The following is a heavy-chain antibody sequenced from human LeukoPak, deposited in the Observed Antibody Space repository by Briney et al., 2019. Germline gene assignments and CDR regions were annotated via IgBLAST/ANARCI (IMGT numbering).Heavy chain of an antibody. Sequence: GGSLRLSCAASGFTFSSYSMNWVRQAPGKGLEWVSSISSSSSYVYYAGSVKGRFTISRDNAKNSLYLQMNSLRAEDTAVYYCASYPYSGSYFFDYWGQGTLVTVSS. CDR2: ISSSSSYV. CDR1: GFTFSSYS. J-gene: IGHJ4*02. D-gene: IGHD1-26*01. V-gene: IGHV3-21*01. CDR3: ASYPYSGSYFFDY.